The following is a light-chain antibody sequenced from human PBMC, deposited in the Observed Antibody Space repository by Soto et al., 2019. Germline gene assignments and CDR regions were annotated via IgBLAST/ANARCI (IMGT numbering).Light chain of an antibody. Sequence: DIQLTQSPVSLSASVGERVTITCRASQSISSWLAWYQQKSGKAPNLLIYKASNLQTGVPSRFSGSGSGTEFTPTISGLQTEDFATYYCQHYHSYPWTFGQGTKVEI. CDR1: QSISSW. CDR2: KAS. V-gene: IGKV1-5*03. CDR3: QHYHSYPWT. J-gene: IGKJ1*01.